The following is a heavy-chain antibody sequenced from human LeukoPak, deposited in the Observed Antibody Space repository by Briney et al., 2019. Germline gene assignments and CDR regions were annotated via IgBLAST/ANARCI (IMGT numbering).Heavy chain of an antibody. CDR2: FSASSTIT. D-gene: IGHD3-9*01. V-gene: IGHV3-23*01. CDR3: AKGDSYYDLLTCFDL. J-gene: IGHJ4*02. CDR1: GFDFSSYG. Sequence: GGSLRLSCAASGFDFSSYGMSWVRQSPGKGLEWVSTFSASSTITYYADSVKGRFTISRDNSKDTLYLQMHSLRDEDTAVYYCAKGDSYYDLLTCFDLWGPGTLVTVSS.